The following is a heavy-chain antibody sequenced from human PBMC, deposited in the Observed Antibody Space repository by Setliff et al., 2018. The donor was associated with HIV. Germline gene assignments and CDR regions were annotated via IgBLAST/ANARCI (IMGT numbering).Heavy chain of an antibody. CDR3: AKPYGSGSYYGWFDP. Sequence: PGGSLRLSCAASGFTFSSYGMHWVRQAPGKGLEWVAFIRYDGSNKYYADSVKGRFTISRDNSKNTLYLQMNSLRAEDTAVYYCAKPYGSGSYYGWFDPWGQGTLVTVSS. J-gene: IGHJ5*02. CDR1: GFTFSSYG. D-gene: IGHD3-10*01. V-gene: IGHV3-30*02. CDR2: IRYDGSNK.